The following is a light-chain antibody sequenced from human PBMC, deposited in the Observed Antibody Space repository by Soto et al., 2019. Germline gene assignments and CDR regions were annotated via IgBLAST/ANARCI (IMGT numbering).Light chain of an antibody. CDR1: QSVSSN. J-gene: IGKJ5*01. CDR2: GAS. CDR3: QQHSNWPPSIT. V-gene: IGKV3-15*01. Sequence: EIVMTQSPATLSVSPGERATLSCRASQSVSSNLAWYQQKPGQAPRLLIYGASTRATGIPARFSGSGSGTELTLTISRLQSEDFAVYYCQQHSNWPPSITFGQGTRLEIK.